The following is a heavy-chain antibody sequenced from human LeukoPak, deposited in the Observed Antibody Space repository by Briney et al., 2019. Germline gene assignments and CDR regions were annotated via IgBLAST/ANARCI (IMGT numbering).Heavy chain of an antibody. CDR2: ISYDGSNK. CDR1: GFTFSSYA. CDR3: ASDYCSGGSCYILDY. J-gene: IGHJ4*02. Sequence: GGSLRLSCSASGFTFSSYAMHWVRQAPGKGLECVAVISYDGSNKYYADSVKGRFTISRDNSKNTLYLQMNRLRAADTAVYYCASDYCSGGSCYILDYWGQGTLVTVSS. D-gene: IGHD2-15*01. V-gene: IGHV3-30-3*01.